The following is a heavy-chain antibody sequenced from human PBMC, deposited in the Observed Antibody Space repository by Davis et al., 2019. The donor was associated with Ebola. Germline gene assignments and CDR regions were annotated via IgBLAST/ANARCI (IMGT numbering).Heavy chain of an antibody. Sequence: PSETLSLTCAAYGGSFSGYYWTWIRQSPGKGLEWIGEIYHSGTTNYNPSLKSRVTISVDKSKNQFSLEMSSVTAADTAVYYCARDHEHSYGRRFDPWGQGIQVTVSS. D-gene: IGHD5-18*01. CDR1: GGSFSGYY. V-gene: IGHV4-34*01. J-gene: IGHJ5*02. CDR3: ARDHEHSYGRRFDP. CDR2: IYHSGTT.